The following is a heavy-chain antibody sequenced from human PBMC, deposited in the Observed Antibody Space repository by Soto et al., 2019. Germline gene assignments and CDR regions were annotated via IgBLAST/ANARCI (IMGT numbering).Heavy chain of an antibody. D-gene: IGHD1-1*01. V-gene: IGHV4-59*08. CDR3: ARQPGETKYYYYYGMDV. Sequence: QVQLQESGPGLVKPSETLSLTCTVSGGSISTNYWSWIRQPPGKGLEWIGYIYYTGSTNYNPSLKSRVTISVDTSKSQFSLKVSSVTAADTAVYYCARQPGETKYYYYYGMDVWGQGTTVTVSS. CDR2: IYYTGST. J-gene: IGHJ6*02. CDR1: GGSISTNY.